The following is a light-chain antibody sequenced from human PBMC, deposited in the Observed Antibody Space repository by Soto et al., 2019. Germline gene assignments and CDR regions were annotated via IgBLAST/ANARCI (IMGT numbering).Light chain of an antibody. V-gene: IGLV2-23*01. Sequence: QSALTQPASVSGSPGQSITISCTGTSSDVGSYNLVSWYQQHPGKAPKLMIYEGSKRHSGVSNRLSGSKSGNTASLTISGXXXXXXXXYYCCSYAGSSTDVVFGGGTKLTV. J-gene: IGLJ2*01. CDR1: SSDVGSYNL. CDR2: EGS. CDR3: CSYAGSSTDVV.